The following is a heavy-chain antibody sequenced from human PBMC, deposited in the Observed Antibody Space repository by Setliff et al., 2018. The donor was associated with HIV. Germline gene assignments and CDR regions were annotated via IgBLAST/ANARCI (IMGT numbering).Heavy chain of an antibody. J-gene: IGHJ4*02. D-gene: IGHD6-19*01. CDR3: AKTPSSGWYSLYLDY. Sequence: GGSLRLSCAASGFTFSSYAMHWVRQAPGKGLEWVAVISYDGSNKYYADSVKDRFTISRDNSKNTLYLQMNSLRAEDTAVYYCAKTPSSGWYSLYLDYWGQGTLVTVSS. CDR1: GFTFSSYA. CDR2: ISYDGSNK. V-gene: IGHV3-30*07.